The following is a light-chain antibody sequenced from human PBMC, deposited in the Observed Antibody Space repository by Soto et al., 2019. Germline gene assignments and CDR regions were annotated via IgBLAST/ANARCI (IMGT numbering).Light chain of an antibody. CDR1: QTVRNN. V-gene: IGKV3-15*01. CDR3: HQYHNWPPRYT. Sequence: EIVMTQSPATLSVSPGESATLSCRASQTVRNNLAWYQQRPGQAPRLLIYGASTRATGVPARFSGSGSGSGTEFTLTVTGLQYEDFAGYYCHQYHNWPPRYTFGQGTKLEIK. J-gene: IGKJ2*01. CDR2: GAS.